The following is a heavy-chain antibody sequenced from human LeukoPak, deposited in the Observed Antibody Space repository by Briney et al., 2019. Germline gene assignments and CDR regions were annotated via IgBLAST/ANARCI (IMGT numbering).Heavy chain of an antibody. CDR3: ANSAQDYYDSSGYYD. CDR1: GFTFSSYA. CDR2: ISGSGGST. J-gene: IGHJ1*01. V-gene: IGHV3-23*01. D-gene: IGHD3-22*01. Sequence: TGGSLRLSCAASGFTFSSYAMSWVRQAPGKGREWVSAISGSGGSTYYADSVKGRFTISRDNSKNTLYLQMNSLRAEDTAVYYCANSAQDYYDSSGYYDWGQGTLVTVSS.